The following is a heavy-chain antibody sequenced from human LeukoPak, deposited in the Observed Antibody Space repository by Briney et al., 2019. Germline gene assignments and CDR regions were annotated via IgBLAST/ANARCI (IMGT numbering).Heavy chain of an antibody. CDR2: IGSSGGGI. CDR1: GFTFSTYT. D-gene: IGHD7-27*01. J-gene: IGHJ4*02. Sequence: GGSLRLSCAASGFTFSTYTMYWVRHPPGKRLEWVSIIGSSGGGIHYADSVKGRFTISRDNSKNALYLQMNSLRVENTAVYYCAIDPNWGTHSWGQGVLVTVSS. V-gene: IGHV3-23*01. CDR3: AIDPNWGTHS.